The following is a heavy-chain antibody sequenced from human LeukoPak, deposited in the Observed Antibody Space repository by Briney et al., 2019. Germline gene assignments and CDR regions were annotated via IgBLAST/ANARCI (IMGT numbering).Heavy chain of an antibody. J-gene: IGHJ4*02. Sequence: PGGSLRLSCAASGFTFSSYGMHWVRQAPGKGLEWVAFISYDGGNKYYTDSVKGRFTISRDNSKNTLYLQMNSLRPEDTAVYYCAKDPRRYSRTGGYFDYWGQGTLVTVSS. V-gene: IGHV3-30*18. D-gene: IGHD6-13*01. CDR2: ISYDGGNK. CDR3: AKDPRRYSRTGGYFDY. CDR1: GFTFSSYG.